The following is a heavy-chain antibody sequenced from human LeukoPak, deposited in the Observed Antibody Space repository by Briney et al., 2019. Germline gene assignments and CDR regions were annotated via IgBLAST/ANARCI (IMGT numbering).Heavy chain of an antibody. CDR2: ISAYNGNT. D-gene: IGHD3-3*01. CDR1: GYTFTSYG. J-gene: IGHJ6*02. Sequence: ASVKVSCTASGYTFTSYGISWVRQAPGQGLEWMGWISAYNGNTNYAQKLQGRVTMTTDTSTSTAYMELRSLRSDDTAVYYCARDGLRFLEWLWRSAQDGMDVWGQGTTVTVSS. V-gene: IGHV1-18*01. CDR3: ARDGLRFLEWLWRSAQDGMDV.